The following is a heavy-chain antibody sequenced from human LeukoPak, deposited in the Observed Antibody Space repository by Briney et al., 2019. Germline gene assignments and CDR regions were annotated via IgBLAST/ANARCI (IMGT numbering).Heavy chain of an antibody. Sequence: SGGSLRLSCAASGFTFRSYAMSWVRQAPGKGLEWVSAISGSGGSTDYEDSVKGRFTISRDNSKNTLYMQMNSLRAEDTAVYYCASYDSSGYYHYFDYWGQGTLVTVSS. CDR3: ASYDSSGYYHYFDY. CDR2: ISGSGGST. CDR1: GFTFRSYA. D-gene: IGHD3-22*01. J-gene: IGHJ4*02. V-gene: IGHV3-23*01.